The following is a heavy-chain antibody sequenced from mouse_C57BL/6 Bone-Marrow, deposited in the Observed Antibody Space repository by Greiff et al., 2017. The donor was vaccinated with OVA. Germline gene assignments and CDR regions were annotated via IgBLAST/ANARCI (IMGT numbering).Heavy chain of an antibody. J-gene: IGHJ3*01. CDR2: INYDGSST. D-gene: IGHD3-3*01. CDR1: GFTFSDYY. Sequence: EVKVVESEGGLVQPGSSMKLSCTASGFTFSDYYMAWVRQVPEKGLEWVANINYDGSSTYYLDSLKSRFIISRDNAKNILYLQMSSLKSEDTATYYCARDRGTGGFAYWGQGTLVTVSA. V-gene: IGHV5-16*01. CDR3: ARDRGTGGFAY.